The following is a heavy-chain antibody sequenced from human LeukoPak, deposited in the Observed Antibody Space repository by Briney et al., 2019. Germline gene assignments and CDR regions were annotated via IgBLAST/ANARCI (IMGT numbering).Heavy chain of an antibody. CDR3: AKAGDYYYYYMDV. V-gene: IGHV3-23*01. CDR2: ISGSGDTT. J-gene: IGHJ6*03. CDR1: GFIFSNYA. Sequence: GGSLRLSCATSGFIFSNYAVNWVRQAPGKGLEWVSIISGSGDTTYYADSVKGRFTISRDNAKNSLYLQMNSLRAEDTAVYYCAKAGDYYYYYMDVWGKGTTVTVSS. D-gene: IGHD7-27*01.